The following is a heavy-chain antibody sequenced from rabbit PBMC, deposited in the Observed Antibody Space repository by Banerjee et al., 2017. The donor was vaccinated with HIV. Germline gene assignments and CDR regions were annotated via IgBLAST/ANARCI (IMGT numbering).Heavy chain of an antibody. Sequence: QEQLVESGGGLVKPEGSLTLTCKASGFSFSNRYVMCWVRQAPGKGLEWIACINTSSGDTVYATWAKGRFTITRSTSLSTVTLQMTSLTAADTATYFCARDLAGVIGWNFNLWGQGTLVTVS. D-gene: IGHD4-1*01. CDR1: GFSFSNRYV. CDR3: ARDLAGVIGWNFNL. V-gene: IGHV1S47*01. J-gene: IGHJ4*01. CDR2: INTSSGDT.